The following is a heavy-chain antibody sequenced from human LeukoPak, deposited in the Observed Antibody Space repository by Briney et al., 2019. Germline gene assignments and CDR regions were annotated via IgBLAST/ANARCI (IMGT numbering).Heavy chain of an antibody. CDR2: ISAYNGNT. Sequence: ASVKVSCKASGYTFTSYGISWVRQAPGQRPEWMGWISAYNGNTNYAQKLQGRVTMTTDTSTSTAYMELRSLRSDDTAVYYWARRDDYGDSFDYWGQGTLVTVSS. J-gene: IGHJ4*02. CDR3: ARRDDYGDSFDY. V-gene: IGHV1-18*01. CDR1: GYTFTSYG. D-gene: IGHD4-17*01.